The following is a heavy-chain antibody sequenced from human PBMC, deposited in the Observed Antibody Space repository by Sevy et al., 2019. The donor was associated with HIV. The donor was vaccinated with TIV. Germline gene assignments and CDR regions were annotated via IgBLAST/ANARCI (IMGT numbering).Heavy chain of an antibody. Sequence: GGSLRLSCAASGFTFSNFWMHWVRHGPGKGLVWVSRINTDGNSISYADSVKGRFTISRDNAKTTVFLQMNSLRSEDTAVYYCARGTRGLPSSWGQGTLVTVSS. V-gene: IGHV3-74*01. J-gene: IGHJ5*02. D-gene: IGHD2-2*01. CDR2: INTDGNSI. CDR3: ARGTRGLPSS. CDR1: GFTFSNFW.